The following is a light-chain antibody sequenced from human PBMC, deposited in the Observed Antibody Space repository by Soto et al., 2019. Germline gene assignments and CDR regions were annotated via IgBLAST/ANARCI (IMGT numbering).Light chain of an antibody. Sequence: QSVLTQPPLVSGAPGQRVTISCTGTSSNIGAGYDVHWYQQVPGTSPKLLIFVNSNRPSGVPDRFSGSKSGTSASLAITGLQAEDEADYYCQSYDNSLSVHVVFGGGTKLTVL. J-gene: IGLJ2*01. CDR1: SSNIGAGYD. V-gene: IGLV1-40*01. CDR3: QSYDNSLSVHVV. CDR2: VNS.